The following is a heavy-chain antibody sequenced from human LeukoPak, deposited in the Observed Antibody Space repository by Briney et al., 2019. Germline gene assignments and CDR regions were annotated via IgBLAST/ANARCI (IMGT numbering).Heavy chain of an antibody. D-gene: IGHD2-15*01. CDR3: ARYCSGGNCPLDYYYGMDV. CDR1: GGTFSSYA. V-gene: IGHV1-69*04. CDR2: IIPILGIA. Sequence: ASVKVSCKASGGTFSSYAISWVRQAPGQGLEWMGRIIPILGIANYAQKFQGRATITADKSTSTAYMELSSLRSEDTAVYYCARYCSGGNCPLDYYYGMDVWGQGTTVTVSS. J-gene: IGHJ6*02.